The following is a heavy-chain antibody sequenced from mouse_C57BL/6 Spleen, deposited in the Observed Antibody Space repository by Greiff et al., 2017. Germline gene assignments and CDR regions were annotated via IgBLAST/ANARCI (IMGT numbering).Heavy chain of an antibody. Sequence: QVQLQQSGPGLVQPSQSLSITCTVSGFSLTSYGVHWVRQSPGKGLEWLGVIWSGGSTDYNAAFISRLSISKDKSKSQVFFKMNRLQADDTAIYYCARNNYGSSYRYFEVWGTGTTVNVSS. CDR3: ARNNYGSSYRYFEV. D-gene: IGHD1-1*01. CDR1: GFSLTSYG. J-gene: IGHJ1*03. V-gene: IGHV2-2*01. CDR2: IWSGGST.